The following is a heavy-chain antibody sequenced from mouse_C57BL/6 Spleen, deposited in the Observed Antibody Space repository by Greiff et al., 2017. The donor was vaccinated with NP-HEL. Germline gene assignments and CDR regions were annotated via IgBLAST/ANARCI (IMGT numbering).Heavy chain of an antibody. J-gene: IGHJ2*01. CDR3: ARLRGDLRGY. V-gene: IGHV1-82*01. D-gene: IGHD3-1*01. Sequence: VKLMESGPELVKPGASVKISCKASGYAFSSSWMNWVKQRPGKGLEWIGRIYPGDGDTNYNGKFKGKATLTADKSSSTAYMQLSSLTSEDSAVYFCARLRGDLRGYWGQGTTLTVSS. CDR2: IYPGDGDT. CDR1: GYAFSSSW.